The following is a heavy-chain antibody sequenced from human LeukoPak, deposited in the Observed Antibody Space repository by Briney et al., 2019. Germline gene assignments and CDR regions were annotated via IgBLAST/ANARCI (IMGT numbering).Heavy chain of an antibody. CDR3: AGFFYDNSGDAFDI. CDR2: LIPIYGSA. Sequence: SVKVSCKASGGSFTFTSHAISWVRQAPGQGLEWMGGLIPIYGSANYAQKFRGRLTITSDESTRIVYMELSSLRPEDSAVHYCAGFFYDNSGDAFDIWGQGTMVTVSS. CDR1: GGSFTFTSHA. D-gene: IGHD3-22*01. V-gene: IGHV1-69*13. J-gene: IGHJ3*02.